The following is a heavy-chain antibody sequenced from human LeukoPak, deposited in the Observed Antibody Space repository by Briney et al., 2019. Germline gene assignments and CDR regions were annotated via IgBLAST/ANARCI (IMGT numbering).Heavy chain of an antibody. CDR1: GFTVSSNY. Sequence: GGSLRLSCAASGFTVSSNYMSWVRQAPAKGLEWVSVIYSGGGTYYADSVKGRFTISRDNSKNTLYLQMNSLRAEDTAVYYCARGSRITIFGVVHYYMDVWGKGTTVTVSS. CDR3: ARGSRITIFGVVHYYMDV. V-gene: IGHV3-66*02. J-gene: IGHJ6*03. D-gene: IGHD3-3*01. CDR2: IYSGGGT.